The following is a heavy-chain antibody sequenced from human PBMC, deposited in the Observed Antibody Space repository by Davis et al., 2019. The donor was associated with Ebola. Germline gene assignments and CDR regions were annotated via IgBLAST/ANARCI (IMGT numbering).Heavy chain of an antibody. D-gene: IGHD3-10*01. CDR3: ARGGSSNFDY. CDR2: IIPIFGTA. V-gene: IGHV1-69*05. CDR1: GYTFTSYA. J-gene: IGHJ4*02. Sequence: AASVKVSCKASGYTFTSYAISWVRQAPGQALEWMGGIIPIFGTANYAQKFQGRVTMTRNTSISTAYMELSSLRSEDTAVYYCARGGSSNFDYWGQGTLVTVSS.